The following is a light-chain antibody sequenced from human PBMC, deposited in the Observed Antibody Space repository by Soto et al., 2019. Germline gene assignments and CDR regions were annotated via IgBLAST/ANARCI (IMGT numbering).Light chain of an antibody. V-gene: IGKV3-20*01. CDR3: QQYGRSPPFT. CDR1: QSVSSSY. J-gene: IGKJ2*01. CDR2: GAS. Sequence: EIVLTQSPGTLSLSPGERATLSCRASQSVSSSYIAWYQQNPGQAPRLLIYGASSRATGIPDRFSGSGSGTDFSLTISRLEPADFAVSFCQQYGRSPPFTFGQGTKVEIK.